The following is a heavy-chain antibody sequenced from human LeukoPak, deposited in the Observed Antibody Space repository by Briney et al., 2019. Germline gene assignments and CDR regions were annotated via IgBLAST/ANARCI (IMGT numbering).Heavy chain of an antibody. CDR1: GGSVSSGSYY. CDR2: IYYSGST. J-gene: IGHJ4*02. Sequence: SETLSLTCTVSGGSVSSGSYYWSWIRQPPGKGLEWIGYIYYSGSTNYNPSLKSRVTISVDTSKNQFSLKLSSVTAADTAVYYCARMSTNYFDYWGQGTLVTVSS. CDR3: ARMSTNYFDY. V-gene: IGHV4-61*01.